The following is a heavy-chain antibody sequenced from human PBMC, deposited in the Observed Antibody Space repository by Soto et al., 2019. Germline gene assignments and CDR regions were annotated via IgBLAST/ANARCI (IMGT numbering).Heavy chain of an antibody. CDR3: ARVRYYDRNFDY. J-gene: IGHJ4*02. V-gene: IGHV3-7*04. CDR1: GCIFTDYW. Sequence: PGGSLRLSCAASGCIFTDYWISWVRQAPGKGLEWVAIIKYDGNERYYVDPVKDRFTISRDNAKNSVYLQMNSLRAEDTALYFCARVRYYDRNFDYWGQGTLVTVSS. CDR2: IKYDGNER. D-gene: IGHD3-16*01.